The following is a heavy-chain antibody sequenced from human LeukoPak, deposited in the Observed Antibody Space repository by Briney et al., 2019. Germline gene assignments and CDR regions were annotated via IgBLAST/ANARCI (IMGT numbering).Heavy chain of an antibody. D-gene: IGHD2-8*01. V-gene: IGHV4-61*02. CDR3: TRALCINRVCEWFDP. CDR1: GASVCIGNYF. Sequence: PSQTLSLTCCVSGASVCIGNYFSTWVRQPSGDGLGWFGRLSSRGNTNYTSSLERRVTISGYTSKNQFSLQLRSVTAADTAVYYCTRALCINRVCEWFDPWGQGTLVTVSS. J-gene: IGHJ5*02. CDR2: LSSRGNT.